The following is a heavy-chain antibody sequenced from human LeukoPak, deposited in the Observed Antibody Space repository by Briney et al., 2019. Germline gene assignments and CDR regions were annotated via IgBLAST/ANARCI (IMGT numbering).Heavy chain of an antibody. J-gene: IGHJ5*02. D-gene: IGHD6-13*01. Sequence: GASVKVSCKASGGTFSSYAISWVRQAPGQGLEWMGGIIPIFGTTNYAQKFQGRVTITADESTSTAYMELSSLRSEDTAVYYCARVVAAADYNWFDPWGQGTLVTVSS. CDR3: ARVVAAADYNWFDP. V-gene: IGHV1-69*01. CDR1: GGTFSSYA. CDR2: IIPIFGTT.